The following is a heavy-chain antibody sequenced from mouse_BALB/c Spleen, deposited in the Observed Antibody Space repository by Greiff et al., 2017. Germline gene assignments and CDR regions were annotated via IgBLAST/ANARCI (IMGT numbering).Heavy chain of an antibody. V-gene: IGHV5-9*03. J-gene: IGHJ4*01. Sequence: EVQVVESGGGLVKPGGSLKLSCAASVFTFSSYTMSWVRQTPEKRLVRVATISSGGGNTYSPDSVKGRFTISRDNAKNNLYLQMSSLRSEDTALYYCARYIGYRYFMDYWGEGTSVTDSS. CDR1: VFTFSSYT. CDR3: ARYIGYRYFMDY. CDR2: ISSGGGNT. D-gene: IGHD2-14*01.